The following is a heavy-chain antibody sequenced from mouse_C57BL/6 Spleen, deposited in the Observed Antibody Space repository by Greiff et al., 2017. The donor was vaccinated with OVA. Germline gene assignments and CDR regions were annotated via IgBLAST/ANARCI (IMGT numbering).Heavy chain of an antibody. CDR3: AKRDYYYGSSY. CDR2: INPGSGGT. Sequence: QVQLQQSGAELVRPGTSVKVSCKASGYAFTNYLIEWVKQRPGQGLEWIGVINPGSGGTNYNEKFKGKATLTADKSSSTAYMQLSSLTSEDSAVYFCAKRDYYYGSSYWGQGTTLTVSS. D-gene: IGHD1-1*01. CDR1: GYAFTNYL. V-gene: IGHV1-54*01. J-gene: IGHJ2*01.